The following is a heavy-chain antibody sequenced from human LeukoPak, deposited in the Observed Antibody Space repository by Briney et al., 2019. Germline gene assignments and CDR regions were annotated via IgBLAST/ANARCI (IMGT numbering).Heavy chain of an antibody. V-gene: IGHV3-48*01. D-gene: IGHD3-9*01. CDR3: AREFVLRYFEGYMDV. J-gene: IGHJ6*03. Sequence: GGSLRLSCAASGFTFSSYGMNWVRQAPGKGLEWLSYISSSSGTIYYADSVKGRFTISRDNAKNSLYLQMNSLRAEDTAVYYCAREFVLRYFEGYMDVWGKGTTVTVSS. CDR1: GFTFSSYG. CDR2: ISSSSGTI.